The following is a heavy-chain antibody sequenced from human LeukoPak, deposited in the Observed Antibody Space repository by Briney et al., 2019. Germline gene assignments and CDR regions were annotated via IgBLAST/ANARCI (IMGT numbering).Heavy chain of an antibody. CDR1: GITVSSNY. J-gene: IGHJ4*02. CDR2: ISSTSSYI. Sequence: GGSLRLSCAASGITVSSNYMTWVRQAPGKGLEWVSSISSTSSYIYYADSVKGRFTISRDNAKSSLYLQMNSLRAEDTAVYYCARDAGITGTTDLDYWGQGTLVTVSS. CDR3: ARDAGITGTTDLDY. V-gene: IGHV3-21*01. D-gene: IGHD1-7*01.